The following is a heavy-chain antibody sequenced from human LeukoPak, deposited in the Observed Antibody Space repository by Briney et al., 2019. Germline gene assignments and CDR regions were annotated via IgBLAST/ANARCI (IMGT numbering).Heavy chain of an antibody. CDR1: GYTFTGNY. CDR2: INPNSGGT. V-gene: IGHV1-2*02. Sequence: ASVKVSCKASGYTFTGNYIHWVRQAPGQGLEWMGWINPNSGGTKYAQKFQGRVTMTRDTSITTAYMELSRLRSDDMAVYYCARDPYYGSGRYRYGMDVWGKGTTVTISS. CDR3: ARDPYYGSGRYRYGMDV. D-gene: IGHD3-10*01. J-gene: IGHJ6*04.